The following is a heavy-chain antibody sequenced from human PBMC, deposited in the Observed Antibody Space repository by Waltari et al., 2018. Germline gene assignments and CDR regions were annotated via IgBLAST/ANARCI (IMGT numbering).Heavy chain of an antibody. V-gene: IGHV1-8*03. J-gene: IGHJ6*03. Sequence: QVQLVQSGAEVKKPGASGKVSCRASGYSFTDFDINWVRQAPGQGLEWMGWLSPHNGKSGYAPQFHGRVAISGYTAITTAYMELSSLTSDDTAVYYCARTTAARRTHYYYMDVWGEGTTVTISS. D-gene: IGHD6-6*01. CDR2: LSPHNGKS. CDR3: ARTTAARRTHYYYMDV. CDR1: GYSFTDFD.